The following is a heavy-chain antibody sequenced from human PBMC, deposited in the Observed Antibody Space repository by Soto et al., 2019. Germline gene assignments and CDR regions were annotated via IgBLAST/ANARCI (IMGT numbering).Heavy chain of an antibody. D-gene: IGHD2-2*01. J-gene: IGHJ6*01. Sequence: VKVACKAAGCTFSSDAIGGVRQAPGQALEWRGGIIPIFGTANYAQTFQGSFTITADKSTSTAYMELSSLRSEDTAVYYCAKVVVVPAASLYGMGVWGQGTSVTVSS. CDR1: GCTFSSDA. CDR2: IIPIFGTA. CDR3: AKVVVVPAASLYGMGV. V-gene: IGHV1-69*06.